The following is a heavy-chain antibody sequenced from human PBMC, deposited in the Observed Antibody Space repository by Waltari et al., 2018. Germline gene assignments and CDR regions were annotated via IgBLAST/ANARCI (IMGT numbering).Heavy chain of an antibody. CDR2: INHSGST. CDR3: ASSLAYSSVRGGMDV. V-gene: IGHV4-34*01. CDR1: GGSFSGYY. Sequence: QVQLQQWGAGLLKPSETLSLTCAVYGGSFSGYYWSWIRQPPGKGLEWIGEINHSGSTNYNPSLKSRVTISVDTSKNQFSLKLSSVTAADTAVYYCASSLAYSSVRGGMDVWGQGTTVTVSS. D-gene: IGHD6-25*01. J-gene: IGHJ6*02.